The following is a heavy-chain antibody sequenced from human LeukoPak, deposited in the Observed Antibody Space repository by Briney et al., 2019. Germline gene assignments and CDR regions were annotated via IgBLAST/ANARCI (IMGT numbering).Heavy chain of an antibody. CDR3: AREEPTGSYYYDSSGYQGAFDI. Sequence: GASVKVSCKASGYTFIAYYMHWVRQAPGQGLEWMGIINPSGGSTSYAQKFQGRVTMTRDMSTSTVYMELSSLRSEDTAVYYCAREEPTGSYYYDSSGYQGAFDIWGQGTMVTVSS. V-gene: IGHV1-46*01. CDR1: GYTFIAYY. D-gene: IGHD3-22*01. J-gene: IGHJ3*02. CDR2: INPSGGST.